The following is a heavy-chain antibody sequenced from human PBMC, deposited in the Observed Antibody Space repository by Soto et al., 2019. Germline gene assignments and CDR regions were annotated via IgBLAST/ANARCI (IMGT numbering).Heavy chain of an antibody. J-gene: IGHJ5*02. Sequence: SETLSLTCTVSGGSISSSSYYWGWIRQPPGKGLEWIGSIYYSGSTYYNPSLKSRVTISVDTSKNQFSLKLSSVTAADTAVYYCARHGMSSSWLPNWFDPWGQGTLVTVSS. CDR2: IYYSGST. CDR3: ARHGMSSSWLPNWFDP. D-gene: IGHD6-13*01. CDR1: GGSISSSSYY. V-gene: IGHV4-39*01.